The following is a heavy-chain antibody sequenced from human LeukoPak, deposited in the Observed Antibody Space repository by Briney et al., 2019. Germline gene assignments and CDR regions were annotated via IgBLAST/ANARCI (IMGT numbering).Heavy chain of an antibody. V-gene: IGHV4-34*01. CDR1: GGSFSGYY. Sequence: PSETLSLTCAAYGGSFSGYYWSWIRQPPGKGLEWIGEINHSGSTNYNPSLKSRVTISVDTSKNQFSLKLSSVTAADTAVYYCASWAAGATRLYFDYWGQGTLVTVSS. CDR2: INHSGST. J-gene: IGHJ4*02. CDR3: ASWAAGATRLYFDY. D-gene: IGHD6-13*01.